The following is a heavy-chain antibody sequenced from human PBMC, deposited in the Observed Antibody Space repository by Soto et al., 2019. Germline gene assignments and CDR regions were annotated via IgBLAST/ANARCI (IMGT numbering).Heavy chain of an antibody. D-gene: IGHD2-2*01. J-gene: IGHJ6*02. Sequence: PGVPKKISCKGAGYSFTSYWIGWVSKKTGKGLEWMGIIYPGDSDTRYSPSFQGQVTISADKSISTAYLQWSSLKASDTAMYYCARSGCSSTSCLDYYYYGMDVWGQGTTVTSP. CDR1: GYSFTSYW. V-gene: IGHV5-51*01. CDR3: ARSGCSSTSCLDYYYYGMDV. CDR2: IYPGDSDT.